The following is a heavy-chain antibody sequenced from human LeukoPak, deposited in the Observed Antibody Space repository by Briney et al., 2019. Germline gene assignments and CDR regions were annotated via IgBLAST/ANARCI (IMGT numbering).Heavy chain of an antibody. CDR3: ASSLGYCSGGSCYPDY. CDR1: GGTFSSYA. CDR2: IIPILGIA. V-gene: IGHV1-69*04. D-gene: IGHD2-15*01. J-gene: IGHJ4*02. Sequence: SVKVPCKASGGTFSSYAISWVRQAPGQGLEWMGRIIPILGIANYAQKFQGRVTITADKSTSTAYMELSSLRSEDTAVYYCASSLGYCSGGSCYPDYWGQGTLVTVSS.